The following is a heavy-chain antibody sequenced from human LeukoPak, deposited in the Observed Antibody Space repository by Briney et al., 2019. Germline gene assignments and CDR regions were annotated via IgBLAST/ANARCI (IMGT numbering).Heavy chain of an antibody. V-gene: IGHV3-23*01. CDR2: ISGSGGSA. D-gene: IGHD2-15*01. Sequence: GGSLRLSCAASGFTFSSNAMSWVRQAPGKGLEWVSAISGSGGSADYADSVRGRFTISRDNSKNTLYLQMTSLRAEDTAVYYCAKRSPYYFDYWGQGTLVTVSS. CDR1: GFTFSSNA. J-gene: IGHJ4*02. CDR3: AKRSPYYFDY.